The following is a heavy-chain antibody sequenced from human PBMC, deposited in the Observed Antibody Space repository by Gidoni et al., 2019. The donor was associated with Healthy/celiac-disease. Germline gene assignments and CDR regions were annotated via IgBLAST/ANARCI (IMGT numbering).Heavy chain of an antibody. Sequence: QVQLQQWGAGLLKPSETLSLTCAVYGGSFSGYYWSWIRQPLGKGLEWIGEINHSGSTNYNPSLKSRVTISVDTSKNQFSLKLSSVTAADTAVYYCARGIVVVTAIMRNNWFDPWGQGTLVTVSS. J-gene: IGHJ5*02. CDR3: ARGIVVVTAIMRNNWFDP. CDR1: GGSFSGYY. V-gene: IGHV4-34*01. D-gene: IGHD2-21*02. CDR2: INHSGST.